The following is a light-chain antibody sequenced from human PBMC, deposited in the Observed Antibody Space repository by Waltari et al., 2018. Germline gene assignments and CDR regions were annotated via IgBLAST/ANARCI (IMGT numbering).Light chain of an antibody. CDR1: SSDVGGYNY. CDR3: SSYAGSNNYVV. Sequence: QSALTQPPSASGSPGPSVTISCTGTSSDVGGYNYVSWYHQHPGKAPKLMIYEVSKRPSGVPDRFSGSKSGNTASLTVSGLQAEDEADYYCSSYAGSNNYVVFGGGTKLTVL. J-gene: IGLJ2*01. V-gene: IGLV2-8*01. CDR2: EVS.